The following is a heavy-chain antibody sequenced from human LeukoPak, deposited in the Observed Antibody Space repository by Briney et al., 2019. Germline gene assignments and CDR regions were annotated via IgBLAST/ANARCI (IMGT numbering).Heavy chain of an antibody. CDR3: VKDELGVAIFNH. CDR1: GFIFTHYA. J-gene: IGHJ4*02. Sequence: GGSLRLSCGASGFIFTHYAMTWVRQAPGKGLEWVSSISKGADDTYYADPVKGRFAISRDNSKNMLFQQMDSLGAEDTAVYYCVKDELGVAIFNHWGQGTLVTVSS. D-gene: IGHD3-3*01. CDR2: ISKGADDT. V-gene: IGHV3-23*01.